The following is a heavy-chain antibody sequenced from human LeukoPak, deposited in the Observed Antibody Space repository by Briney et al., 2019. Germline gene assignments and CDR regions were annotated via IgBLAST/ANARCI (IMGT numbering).Heavy chain of an antibody. Sequence: GGSLRLSRAASGFTFSLYAMHWVRQAPGKGLEWVAVIFSNGGEKYYGDSVKGRFTISRDTSKDTLYLQMNNLRAEDTALYYCVREGPQAMPTGMDVWGQGTTVTVSS. J-gene: IGHJ6*02. CDR1: GFTFSLYA. CDR3: VREGPQAMPTGMDV. D-gene: IGHD2-2*01. V-gene: IGHV3-30-3*01. CDR2: IFSNGGEK.